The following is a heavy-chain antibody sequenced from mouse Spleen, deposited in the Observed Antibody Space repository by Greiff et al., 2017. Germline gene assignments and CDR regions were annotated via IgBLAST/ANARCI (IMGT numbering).Heavy chain of an antibody. CDR1: GYTFTSYW. V-gene: IGHV1-61*01. CDR2: IYPSDSET. D-gene: IGHD2-1*01. CDR3: ARDGNYEDYFDY. Sequence: QVQLQQPGAELVRPGSSVKLSCKASGYTFTSYWMDWVKQRPGQGLEWIGNIYPSDSETHYNQKFKDKATLTVDKSSSTAYMQLSSLTSEDSAVYYCARDGNYEDYFDYWGQGTTLTVSS. J-gene: IGHJ2*01.